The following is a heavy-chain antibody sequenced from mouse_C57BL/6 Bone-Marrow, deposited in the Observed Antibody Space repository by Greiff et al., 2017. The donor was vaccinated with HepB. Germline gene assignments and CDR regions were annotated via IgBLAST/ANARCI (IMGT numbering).Heavy chain of an antibody. J-gene: IGHJ4*01. CDR3: ASNWDYAMDY. V-gene: IGHV1-50*01. D-gene: IGHD4-1*01. CDR2: IDPSDSYT. CDR1: GYTFTSYW. Sequence: QVQLKQSGAELVKPGASVKLSCKASGYTFTSYWMQWVKQRPGQGLEWIGEIDPSDSYTNYNQKFKGKATLTVDTSSSTAYMQLSSLTSEDSAVYYCASNWDYAMDYWGQGTSVTVSS.